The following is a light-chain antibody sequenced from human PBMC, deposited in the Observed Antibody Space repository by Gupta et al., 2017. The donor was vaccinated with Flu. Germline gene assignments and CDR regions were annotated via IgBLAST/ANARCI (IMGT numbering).Light chain of an antibody. J-gene: IGKJ1*01. Sequence: EIVLTQSPGTLSLSPGERATLSCRASQSVTSNYLAWYQQKLGQAPRLLIHGASNRATGIPDRFSGSGSGTDFTLIISRLEPEDFAVYYCQQEGGSPLTFGEGTKVEIK. CDR3: QQEGGSPLT. CDR2: GAS. CDR1: QSVTSNY. V-gene: IGKV3-20*01.